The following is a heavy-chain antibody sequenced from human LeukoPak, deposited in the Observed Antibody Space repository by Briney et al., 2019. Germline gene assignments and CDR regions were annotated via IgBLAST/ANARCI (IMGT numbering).Heavy chain of an antibody. CDR2: ISVSGGST. V-gene: IGHV3-23*01. J-gene: IGHJ4*02. CDR1: GLTFSSYA. D-gene: IGHD3-3*01. CDR3: AKGIPIFGVARYYFDH. Sequence: GGCLRLSCAASGLTFSSYAMSWVRQAPGKGLGLVSTISVSGGSTYYTDSVKSRFTISRDNSKNTLYLQMNSLRNEDTAVYYCAKGIPIFGVARYYFDHWGQGALVTVSS.